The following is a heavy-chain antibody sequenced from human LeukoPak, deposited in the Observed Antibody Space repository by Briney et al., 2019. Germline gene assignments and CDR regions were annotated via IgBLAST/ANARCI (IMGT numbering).Heavy chain of an antibody. CDR3: AREAGLGAFDI. Sequence: PSETLFLTCTVSGGSISSYYWSWIRQPPGKGLEWIGYIYYSGSTNYNPSLKSRVTISVDTSKNQFSLKLSSVTAADTAVYYCAREAGLGAFDIWGQGTMVTVSS. CDR1: GGSISSYY. J-gene: IGHJ3*02. D-gene: IGHD6-19*01. CDR2: IYYSGST. V-gene: IGHV4-59*01.